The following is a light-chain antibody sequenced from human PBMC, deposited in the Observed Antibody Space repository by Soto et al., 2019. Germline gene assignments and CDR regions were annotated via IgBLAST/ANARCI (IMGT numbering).Light chain of an antibody. CDR1: SSDVGRYNF. CDR2: DVA. V-gene: IGLV2-14*03. Sequence: QSALTQPASVSGSPGQSISISCTGTSSDVGRYNFVSWYQQRPGKAPKLIIYDVANRPSGISIRFSGSKSGNTASLTISGLQVEDEADYYCSSYTGSTSLVYVFGTGTKLTVL. J-gene: IGLJ1*01. CDR3: SSYTGSTSLVYV.